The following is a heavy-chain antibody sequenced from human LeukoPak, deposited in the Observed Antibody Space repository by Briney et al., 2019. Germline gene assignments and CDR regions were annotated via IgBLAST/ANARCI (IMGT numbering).Heavy chain of an antibody. CDR1: GGSFSGYY. J-gene: IGHJ4*02. Sequence: SETLSLTCAVYGGSFSGYYWSWIRQPPGKGLEWIGEINHSGSTNYNPSLKSRVTISVDTSKNQFSLKLSSVTAADTAVYYCASLYSGYGLFDYWGQGTLVTVSS. CDR3: ASLYSGYGLFDY. D-gene: IGHD5-12*01. CDR2: INHSGST. V-gene: IGHV4-34*01.